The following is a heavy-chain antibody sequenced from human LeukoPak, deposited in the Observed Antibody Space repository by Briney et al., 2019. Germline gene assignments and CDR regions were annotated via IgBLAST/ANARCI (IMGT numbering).Heavy chain of an antibody. J-gene: IGHJ4*02. CDR1: GGTFSSYA. Sequence: SVKVSCKASGGTFSSYAISWVRQAPGQGLEWMGGIIPIFGTANYAQKFQGRVTITTDESTSTAYMELSSLRSEDTAVYYCARVTYYYDSSGYYYPMDYWGQGTLVTVSS. D-gene: IGHD3-22*01. V-gene: IGHV1-69*05. CDR3: ARVTYYYDSSGYYYPMDY. CDR2: IIPIFGTA.